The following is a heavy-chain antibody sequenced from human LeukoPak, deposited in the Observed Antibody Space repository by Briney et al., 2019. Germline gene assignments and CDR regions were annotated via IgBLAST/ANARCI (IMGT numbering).Heavy chain of an antibody. D-gene: IGHD2-21*02. V-gene: IGHV4-4*07. CDR3: ARVASGVTAEAFDY. CDR2: IYTCGST. J-gene: IGHJ4*02. CDR1: GGSISGYY. Sequence: SETLSLTCTVSGGSISGYYWSWIRQPAGKGLEWIGRIYTCGSTNYNPSLTSRIAMSVDTSKNQFSLTLTSVTAADTAVYYCARVASGVTAEAFDYWGQGTLVTVSS.